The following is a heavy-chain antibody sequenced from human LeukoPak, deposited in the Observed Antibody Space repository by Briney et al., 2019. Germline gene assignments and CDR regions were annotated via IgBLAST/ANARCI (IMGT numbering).Heavy chain of an antibody. CDR1: GGSISSYY. V-gene: IGHV4-59*01. CDR3: ARGDSGYDNDAFDI. CDR2: IYYSGST. Sequence: SETLSLTCTVSGGSISSYYWSWIRQPPGKGLEWIGYIYYSGSTYYNPSLKSRVTISVDTSKNQFSLKLSSVTAADTAVYYCARGDSGYDNDAFDIWGQGTMVTVSS. D-gene: IGHD5-12*01. J-gene: IGHJ3*02.